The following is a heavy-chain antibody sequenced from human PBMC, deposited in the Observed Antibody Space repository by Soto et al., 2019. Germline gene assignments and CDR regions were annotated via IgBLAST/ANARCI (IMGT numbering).Heavy chain of an antibody. D-gene: IGHD6-13*01. Sequence: QVPLVESGGGLVPPGGSLRLSCVASGFSVSGFYMSWIRQAPGKGLEWVSYISSGGGTIFYADSVKGRFTTSRDNAKNSLYLQMNSLRAEDTAVYYCAKKEYTSSWYGIDYWGQGTLVTVSS. CDR3: AKKEYTSSWYGIDY. J-gene: IGHJ4*02. CDR1: GFSVSGFY. CDR2: ISSGGGTI. V-gene: IGHV3-11*01.